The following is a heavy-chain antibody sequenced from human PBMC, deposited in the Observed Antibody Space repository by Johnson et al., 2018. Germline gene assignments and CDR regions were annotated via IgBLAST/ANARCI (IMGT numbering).Heavy chain of an antibody. J-gene: IGHJ3*02. CDR1: GFTFRSYG. D-gene: IGHD3-9*01. V-gene: IGHV3-30*18. Sequence: QVQLVQSGGGVVQPGRSLRLSCAASGFTFRSYGMHWVRQAPGKGLEWVAVISYDGSNKYYADSVKGRFTISRDTSKNTLYMKMNSLGVEDTAVYYCAKVALRYFDWLHAAFDIWGQGTMVTVSS. CDR3: AKVALRYFDWLHAAFDI. CDR2: ISYDGSNK.